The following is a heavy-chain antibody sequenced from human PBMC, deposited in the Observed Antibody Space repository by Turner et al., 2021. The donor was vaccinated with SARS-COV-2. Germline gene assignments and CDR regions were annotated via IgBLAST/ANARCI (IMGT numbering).Heavy chain of an antibody. V-gene: IGHV3-21*01. J-gene: IGHJ4*02. CDR3: VRDKDSSDYYY. CDR1: GFPFSSYS. CDR2: ITSNDT. Sequence: EVQLVESGGGLVKLGGSLSLSCAASGFPFSSYSMNWVRQARGKGMEWVSSITSNDTYYADAVKGRFTISRDNAKNSLYLQMNSLRAEDTAVYYCVRDKDSSDYYYWGQGTLVTVSS. D-gene: IGHD3-22*01.